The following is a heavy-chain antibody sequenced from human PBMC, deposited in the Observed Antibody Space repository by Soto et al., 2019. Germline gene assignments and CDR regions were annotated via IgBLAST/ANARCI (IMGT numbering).Heavy chain of an antibody. CDR2: INPNSGGT. D-gene: IGHD2-15*01. J-gene: IGHJ3*02. CDR3: ARQGSRAFDI. V-gene: IGHV1-2*04. CDR1: GYTFTGYY. Sequence: ASVKVSCKASGYTFTGYYMHWVRQAPGQGLEWMGWINPNSGGTNYAQKFQGWVTMTRDTSISTAYMELRSVTAADTAVYYCARQGSRAFDIWGQGTMVTVSS.